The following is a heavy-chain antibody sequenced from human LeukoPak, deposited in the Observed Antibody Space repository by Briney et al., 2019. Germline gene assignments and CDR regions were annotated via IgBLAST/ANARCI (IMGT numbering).Heavy chain of an antibody. CDR3: AKGRKVYSSGWYDY. CDR1: GFTFSSYG. CDR2: IRYDGSNK. J-gene: IGHJ4*02. Sequence: GGSLRLSCAASGFTFSSYGMHWVRQAPGKGLEWVAFIRYDGSNKYYADSVKGRFTISRDNSKNTLYLQMNSLRAEDTAVYYCAKGRKVYSSGWYDYWGQGTLVTVSS. V-gene: IGHV3-30*02. D-gene: IGHD6-19*01.